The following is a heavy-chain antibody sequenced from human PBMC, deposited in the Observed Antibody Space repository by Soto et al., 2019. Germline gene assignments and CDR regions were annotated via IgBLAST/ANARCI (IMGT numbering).Heavy chain of an antibody. J-gene: IGHJ6*02. Sequence: GGSLRLSCAASGFTFSSSSMNWVRQAPGKGLEWVSYISSSSSTIYYADSVKGRFTISRDNAKNSLYLQMNSLRDEDTAVYYCARDRKNYDFWSGYFSYYYYYGMDVWGQGTTVTVSS. CDR3: ARDRKNYDFWSGYFSYYYYYGMDV. V-gene: IGHV3-48*02. CDR2: ISSSSSTI. CDR1: GFTFSSSS. D-gene: IGHD3-3*01.